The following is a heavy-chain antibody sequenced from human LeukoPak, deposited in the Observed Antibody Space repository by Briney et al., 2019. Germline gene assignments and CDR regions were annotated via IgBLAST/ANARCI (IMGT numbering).Heavy chain of an antibody. V-gene: IGHV5-51*01. CDR1: GYRFTNYW. CDR2: IYPGDSDT. Sequence: GESLQISCKGSGYRFTNYWIGWVRQMPGKGLEWMGIIYPGDSDTTYSPSFQGQVTISADKSISTAYLQWSSLKASDTAMYYCARRVHRVGSYSSHADHWGQGTLVTVSS. D-gene: IGHD1-26*01. J-gene: IGHJ1*01. CDR3: ARRVHRVGSYSSHADH.